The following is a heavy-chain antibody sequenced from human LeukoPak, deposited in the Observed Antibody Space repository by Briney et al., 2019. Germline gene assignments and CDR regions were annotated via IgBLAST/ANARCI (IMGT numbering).Heavy chain of an antibody. V-gene: IGHV3-30*04. CDR3: ASQLGDASDI. Sequence: PGGSLTLSCAVSGFTFSSYAMHWVRQAPGKGLEWVAVISYDGSNKYYADSVKGRFTISRDNGKNSLYLQMNSRRAEDTAVYYCASQLGDASDIWGQGTMVTVSS. CDR2: ISYDGSNK. CDR1: GFTFSSYA. D-gene: IGHD6-13*01. J-gene: IGHJ3*02.